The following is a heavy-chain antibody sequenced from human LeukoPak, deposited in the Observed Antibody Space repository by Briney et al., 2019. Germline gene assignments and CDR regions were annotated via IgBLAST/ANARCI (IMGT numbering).Heavy chain of an antibody. Sequence: GGSLRLSCAASGFTFSSYEMNWVRQAPGKGLEWVSYISSSGSTIYYADSVKGRFTISRDNAKNSLYLQMNSLRAGDTAVYYCARREDYSSSWYFGYWGQGTLVTVSS. CDR1: GFTFSSYE. D-gene: IGHD6-13*01. CDR2: ISSSGSTI. CDR3: ARREDYSSSWYFGY. V-gene: IGHV3-48*03. J-gene: IGHJ4*02.